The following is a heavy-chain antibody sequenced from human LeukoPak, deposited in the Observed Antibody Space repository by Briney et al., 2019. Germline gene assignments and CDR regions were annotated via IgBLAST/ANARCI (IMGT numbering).Heavy chain of an antibody. D-gene: IGHD3-10*01. CDR3: ARDGRGDAFDI. CDR1: GFIFSSYA. J-gene: IGHJ3*02. Sequence: GRSLRLSCAASGFIFSSYAMHWVRQAPGKGLEWVAVISYDGSNKYYADSVKGRFTISRDNSKNTLYLQMNSLRAEDTAVYYCARDGRGDAFDIWGQGTMVTVSS. V-gene: IGHV3-30-3*01. CDR2: ISYDGSNK.